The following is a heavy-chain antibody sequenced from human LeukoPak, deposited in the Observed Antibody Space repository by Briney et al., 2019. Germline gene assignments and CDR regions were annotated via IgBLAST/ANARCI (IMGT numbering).Heavy chain of an antibody. CDR2: IYPGDSDT. CDR1: GYRFTSNW. CDR3: AYGKYYFDY. Sequence: GESLKISCKGSGYRFTSNWIAWVRQMPGKGLEWMGIIYPGDSDTRYSPSFQGQVTISADKSISTAYLRWSSLRASDTAIYLCAYGKYYFDYWGQGTLVTVSS. J-gene: IGHJ4*02. V-gene: IGHV5-51*01. D-gene: IGHD3-16*01.